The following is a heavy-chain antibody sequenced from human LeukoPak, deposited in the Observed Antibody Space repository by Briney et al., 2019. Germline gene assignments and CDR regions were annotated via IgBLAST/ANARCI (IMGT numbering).Heavy chain of an antibody. Sequence: SATLSLTCTVSGGSIKNYYWNWIRQRAGKGLEWIGRIHTSGRTNYNPSLKSRLTMSVDTSKNQFSLRLTSVTAADTAVYYCARDGGSGWYDYWGQGILVTVSS. D-gene: IGHD6-19*01. V-gene: IGHV4-4*07. J-gene: IGHJ4*02. CDR3: ARDGGSGWYDY. CDR2: IHTSGRT. CDR1: GGSIKNYY.